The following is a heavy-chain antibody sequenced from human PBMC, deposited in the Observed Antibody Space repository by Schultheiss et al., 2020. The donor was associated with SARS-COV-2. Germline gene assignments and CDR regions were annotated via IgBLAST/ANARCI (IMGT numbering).Heavy chain of an antibody. D-gene: IGHD3-22*01. CDR1: GGSISSGSYY. CDR3: ARDSYYYDSSGYREYYFDY. J-gene: IGHJ4*02. V-gene: IGHV4-30-4*01. CDR2: IYLSGST. Sequence: SETLSLTCAVSGGSISSGSYYWSWIRQPPGTGLEWIGYIYLSGSTHYNPSLKSRPSISIDTSTNQFFLSLSSVTAADTAVYYCARDSYYYDSSGYREYYFDYWGQGTLVTVSS.